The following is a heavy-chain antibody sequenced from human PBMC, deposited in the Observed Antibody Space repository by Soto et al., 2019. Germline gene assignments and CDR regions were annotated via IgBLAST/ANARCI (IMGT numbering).Heavy chain of an antibody. CDR1: GGTFSSYA. V-gene: IGHV1-69*12. J-gene: IGHJ6*02. Sequence: QVQLVQSGAEVKKPGSSVKVSCKASGGTFSSYAIIWVRQAPGQGLEWMGGIIPIFDTADYAQKFQGRVTITADESTHTAYMELSSLRSEDTAVYYCAGHSSGVPGYYYGMDVWGQGTTVTVSS. CDR3: AGHSSGVPGYYYGMDV. D-gene: IGHD3-22*01. CDR2: IIPIFDTA.